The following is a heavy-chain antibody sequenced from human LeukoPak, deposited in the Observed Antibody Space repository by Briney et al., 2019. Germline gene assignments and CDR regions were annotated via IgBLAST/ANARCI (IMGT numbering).Heavy chain of an antibody. V-gene: IGHV5-51*01. CDR2: IYPGDSDT. CDR3: ARHDRVPGYYYMDV. CDR1: GYSFTSYW. D-gene: IGHD2-2*01. J-gene: IGHJ6*03. Sequence: GESLEISCKGSGYSFTSYWIGWVRQMPGKGLDWMGIIYPGDSDTRYSPSFQGQVTISADKSISTAYLQWRSLKASDTAMYYCARHDRVPGYYYMDVWGKGTTVTVSS.